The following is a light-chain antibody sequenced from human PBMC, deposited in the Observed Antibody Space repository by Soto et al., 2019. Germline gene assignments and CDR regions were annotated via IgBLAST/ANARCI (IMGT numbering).Light chain of an antibody. CDR2: KAS. Sequence: DIQMTQSPSTLSASVGDRVIITCRASQTIDSWLAWYQQKPGRAPKLLIYKASTLESGVPSRFSGSGSGTEFTLTISSLQPDDFATYYCQQYSGYWTFGQGTRVEIK. CDR1: QTIDSW. V-gene: IGKV1-5*03. CDR3: QQYSGYWT. J-gene: IGKJ1*01.